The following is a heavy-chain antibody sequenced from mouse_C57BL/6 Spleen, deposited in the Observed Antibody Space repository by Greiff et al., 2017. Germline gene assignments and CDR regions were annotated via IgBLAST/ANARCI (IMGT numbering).Heavy chain of an antibody. J-gene: IGHJ4*01. CDR2: IWRGGST. Sequence: VMLVESGPGLVQPSQSLSITCTVSGFSLTSYGVHWVRQSPGKGLEWLGVIWRGGSTDYNAAFMSRLSITKDNSKSQVFFKMNSLQAYDTAIYYCAKERGQGYAMDYWGQGTSVTVSS. V-gene: IGHV2-5*01. CDR3: AKERGQGYAMDY. CDR1: GFSLTSYG. D-gene: IGHD3-3*01.